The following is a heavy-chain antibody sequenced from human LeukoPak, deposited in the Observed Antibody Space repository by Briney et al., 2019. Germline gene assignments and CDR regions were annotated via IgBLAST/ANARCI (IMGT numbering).Heavy chain of an antibody. CDR3: ARGEGATDY. D-gene: IGHD1-26*01. J-gene: IGHJ4*02. CDR1: GFIFNTFG. Sequence: GGSLRLSCSASGFIFNTFGMNWVRQAPGKGLEWVSSITSTTTYTYYADSVKGRFTISRDNSKNTLYLQMNSLRAEDTAVYYCARGEGATDYWGQGTLVTVSS. V-gene: IGHV3-21*04. CDR2: ITSTTTYT.